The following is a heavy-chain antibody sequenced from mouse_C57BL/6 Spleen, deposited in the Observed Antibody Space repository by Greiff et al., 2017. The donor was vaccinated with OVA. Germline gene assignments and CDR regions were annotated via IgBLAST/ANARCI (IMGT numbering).Heavy chain of an antibody. CDR1: GYTFTDYY. CDR2: INPNNGGT. V-gene: IGHV1-26*01. D-gene: IGHD2-4*01. CDR3: ARAAYDYERWYFDV. J-gene: IGHJ1*03. Sequence: EVQLQQSGPELVKPGASVKISCKASGYTFTDYYMNWVKQSHGKSLEWIGDINPNNGGTSYNQKFKGKATLTVDKSSSTAYMELRSLTSEDSAVYYCARAAYDYERWYFDVWGTGTTVTVSS.